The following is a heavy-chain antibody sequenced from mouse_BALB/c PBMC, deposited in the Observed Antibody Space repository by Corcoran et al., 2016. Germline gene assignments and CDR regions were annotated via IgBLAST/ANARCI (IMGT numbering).Heavy chain of an antibody. CDR2: INTYTGER. CDR3: ASVNPDAMDY. J-gene: IGHJ4*01. V-gene: IGHV9-1*02. CDR1: GYTFTNYG. Sequence: QIHLVQSGPELKKPGETVKISCKASGYTFTNYGMNWVKQAPGKGLKWMGCINTYTGERTYADDFKGLFAFSLEASASTAYLQINNLKNEDMATYFCASVNPDAMDYWGQGTSVTVSS.